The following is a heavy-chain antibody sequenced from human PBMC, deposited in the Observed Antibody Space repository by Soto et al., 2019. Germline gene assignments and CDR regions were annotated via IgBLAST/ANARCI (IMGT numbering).Heavy chain of an antibody. J-gene: IGHJ6*02. D-gene: IGHD2-15*01. CDR2: ISSSGYI. CDR3: ARDCSGGSCYPGMDV. V-gene: IGHV3-21*01. Sequence: EVQLVESGGGLVKPGGSLRLSCAASGFNFNSYTINWVRQAPGQRLEWLSSISSSGYIFSTDSVRGRFTISRDNATNSVYVQIDSLRAEDTAVYFCARDCSGGSCYPGMDVWGQGTTVAVSS. CDR1: GFNFNSYT.